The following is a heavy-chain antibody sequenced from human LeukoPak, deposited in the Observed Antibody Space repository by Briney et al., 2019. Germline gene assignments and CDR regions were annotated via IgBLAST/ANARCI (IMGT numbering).Heavy chain of an antibody. D-gene: IGHD3-9*01. CDR2: INPNSGVT. J-gene: IGHJ4*02. CDR3: ARSPDILTGENFDY. V-gene: IGHV1-2*02. Sequence: ASVKVSCKASGYTFTDDYVHWVRQAPGQGLEWMGWINPNSGVTNYAQKFQGRVTMTRDTSISTAYMELSRLRSDDTAVYYCARSPDILTGENFDYWGQGTLVTVFS. CDR1: GYTFTDDY.